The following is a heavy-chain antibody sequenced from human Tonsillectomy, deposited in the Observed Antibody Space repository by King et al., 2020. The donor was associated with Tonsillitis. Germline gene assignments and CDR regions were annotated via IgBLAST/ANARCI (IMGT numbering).Heavy chain of an antibody. D-gene: IGHD2-2*02. CDR2: IIPIFGTA. Sequence: QLVQSGAEVKKPGSSVKVSCKASGGTFSTYAISWVRQAPGQGLEWMGGIIPIFGTANYAQKFQGRVTITADESTSTAYMERSSLRSEDTAVYYCARDDVVVVPAAIGGYYHYGMDGGGQGATVTVSS. V-gene: IGHV1-69*01. J-gene: IGHJ6*02. CDR3: ARDDVVVVPAAIGGYYHYGMDG. CDR1: GGTFSTYA.